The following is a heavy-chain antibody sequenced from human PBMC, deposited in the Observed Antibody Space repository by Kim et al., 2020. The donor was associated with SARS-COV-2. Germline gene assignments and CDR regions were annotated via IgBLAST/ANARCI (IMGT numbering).Heavy chain of an antibody. V-gene: IGHV3-30*04. CDR3: ARDPGGYDGFDY. CDR2: ISYDGSNK. D-gene: IGHD5-12*01. J-gene: IGHJ4*02. Sequence: GGSLRLSCAASGFTFSSYAMHWVRQAPGKGLEWVAVISYDGSNKYYADSVKGRFTISRDNSKNTLYLQMNSLRAEDTAVYYCARDPGGYDGFDYWGQGTL. CDR1: GFTFSSYA.